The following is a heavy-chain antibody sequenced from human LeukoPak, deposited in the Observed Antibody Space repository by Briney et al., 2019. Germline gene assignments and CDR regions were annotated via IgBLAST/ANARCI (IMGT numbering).Heavy chain of an antibody. V-gene: IGHV1-69*13. CDR1: GYTFTSYG. CDR2: IIPIFGTA. D-gene: IGHD2-15*01. J-gene: IGHJ5*02. Sequence: GASVKVSCKASGYTFTSYGISWVRQAPGQGLEWMGGIIPIFGTANYAQKFQGRVTITADESTSTAYMELSSLRSEDTAVYYCARWLSSSGGDGGWFDPWGQGTLVTVSS. CDR3: ARWLSSSGGDGGWFDP.